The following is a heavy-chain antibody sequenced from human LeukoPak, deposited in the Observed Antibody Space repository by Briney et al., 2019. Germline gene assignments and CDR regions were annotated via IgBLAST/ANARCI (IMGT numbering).Heavy chain of an antibody. CDR3: ARHLRFGSSALPRDTFDI. D-gene: IGHD1-26*01. V-gene: IGHV4-39*01. Sequence: PSETLSLTCTVSGVPIGSRSYYWGWIRQPPGRGLEWIGSMYFSGTTYYNPPLKSRVTISVHTPENHLSLELSSVTAADTAVYYCARHLRFGSSALPRDTFDIWGRGTVVTVSS. J-gene: IGHJ3*02. CDR1: GVPIGSRSYY. CDR2: MYFSGTT.